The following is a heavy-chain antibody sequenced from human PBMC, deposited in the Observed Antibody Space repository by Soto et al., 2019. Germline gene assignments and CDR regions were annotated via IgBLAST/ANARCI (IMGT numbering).Heavy chain of an antibody. CDR2: IWYDGSNK. CDR1: GFTFSSYG. D-gene: IGHD5-12*01. J-gene: IGHJ6*02. CDR3: ARERSGYDSFDYYGMDV. V-gene: IGHV3-33*01. Sequence: GGSLRLSCAASGFTFSSYGMHWVRQAPGKGLEWVAVIWYDGSNKYYADSVKGRFTISRDNSKNTLYLQMNSLRAEDTAVYYCARERSGYDSFDYYGMDVWGQGTTVTVSS.